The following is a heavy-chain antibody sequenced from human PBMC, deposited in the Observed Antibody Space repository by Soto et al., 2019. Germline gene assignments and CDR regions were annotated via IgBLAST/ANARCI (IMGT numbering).Heavy chain of an antibody. Sequence: PSETLSLTCTVSGGSISSSSYYWGRIRQPPGKGLECIGSIYYDGNTYYNPSLKSRVIISVDMSKNQFSLKLSSVTAADTAVYYCARSSIAPRLFMYPFDYWGQGTLVTVSS. CDR2: IYYDGNT. CDR1: GGSISSSSYY. J-gene: IGHJ4*02. V-gene: IGHV4-39*01. CDR3: ARSSIAPRLFMYPFDY. D-gene: IGHD6-6*01.